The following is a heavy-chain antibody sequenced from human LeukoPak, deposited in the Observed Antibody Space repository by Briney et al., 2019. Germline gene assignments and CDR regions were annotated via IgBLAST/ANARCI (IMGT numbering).Heavy chain of an antibody. CDR3: ARSNYYDSIGYYYVGWFDP. D-gene: IGHD3-22*01. Sequence: SETLSLSCTVSGGSISSYYWSWIRQPPGKGLEWIGYIYDSGSTNYNPSLKSRVTISVDTSKNQFSLKLSSVTAADTAVYYCARSNYYDSIGYYYVGWFDPWGQGTLVTVSS. CDR2: IYDSGST. J-gene: IGHJ5*02. CDR1: GGSISSYY. V-gene: IGHV4-59*12.